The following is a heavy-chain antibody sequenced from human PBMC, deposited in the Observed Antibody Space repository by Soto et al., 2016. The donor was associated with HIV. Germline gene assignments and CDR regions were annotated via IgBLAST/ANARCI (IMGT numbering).Heavy chain of an antibody. CDR3: AKGARYYYDSSGYYGLHG. CDR2: ISWNSGSI. CDR1: GFTFDDYA. J-gene: IGHJ4*02. V-gene: IGHV3-9*03. Sequence: EVQLVESGGGLVQPGRSLRLSCAASGFTFDDYAMHWVRQAPGKGLEWVSGISWNSGSIGYADSVKGRFTISRDNAKNSLYLQMNSLRAEDMALYYCAKGARYYYDSSGYYGLHGWGQGTLVTVSS. D-gene: IGHD3-22*01.